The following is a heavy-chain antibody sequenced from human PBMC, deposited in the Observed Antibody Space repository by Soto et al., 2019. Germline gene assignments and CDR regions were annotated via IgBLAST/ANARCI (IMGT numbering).Heavy chain of an antibody. Sequence: EVQLLESGGGLVHPGGSLRLSCAASGFTFSSYAMSWVRQAPGKGLEWVSTISGSGASTNSADSVQGRFTISRDNSKNTLYLQMSSLRGEDTAVYYCARCESSYYYDSSGYEVFDPWGQGTLVTVSS. D-gene: IGHD3-22*01. CDR3: ARCESSYYYDSSGYEVFDP. V-gene: IGHV3-23*01. J-gene: IGHJ5*02. CDR2: ISGSGAST. CDR1: GFTFSSYA.